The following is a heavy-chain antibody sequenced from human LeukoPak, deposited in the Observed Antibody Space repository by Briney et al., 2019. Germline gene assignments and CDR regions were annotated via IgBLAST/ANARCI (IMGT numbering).Heavy chain of an antibody. CDR1: GFTFSSYD. V-gene: IGHV3-23*01. J-gene: IGHJ5*02. CDR2: ISGSGGST. D-gene: IGHD2-2*01. Sequence: PGGSLRLSCAASGFTFSSYDMSWVRQAPGKGLERVSGISGSGGSTYYADAVKGRFTISRDNSKKTLYLQMNSLRAEDTAVYYCAKDRHAPGRYCSSTTCFPFDPWGQGTLVTVSS. CDR3: AKDRHAPGRYCSSTTCFPFDP.